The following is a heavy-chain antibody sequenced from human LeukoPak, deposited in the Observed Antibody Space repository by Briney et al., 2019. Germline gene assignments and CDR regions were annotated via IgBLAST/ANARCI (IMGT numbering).Heavy chain of an antibody. CDR3: ASYYYDSSGYYIDY. CDR2: INHSGST. CDR1: GGSFSGYY. V-gene: IGHV4-34*01. Sequence: SETLSLTCAVYGGSFSGYYWSWIRQPPGKGLEWIGEINHSGSTNYNPSLKSRFTISVDTSKNQFSLKLSSVTAADTAVYYCASYYYDSSGYYIDYWGQGTLVTVSS. D-gene: IGHD3-22*01. J-gene: IGHJ4*02.